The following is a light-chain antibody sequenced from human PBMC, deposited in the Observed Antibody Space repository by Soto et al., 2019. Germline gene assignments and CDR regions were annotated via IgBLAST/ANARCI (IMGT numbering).Light chain of an antibody. J-gene: IGKJ3*01. CDR2: DAS. CDR1: QSVSSY. V-gene: IGKV3-11*01. CDR3: QQRSNWPPVT. Sequence: EIVLTQSPATLSLSPGERATLSCRASQSVSSYLAWYQQKPGQAPRLLIYDASNRAIGIPARFSGSGSGTDFTLTISSLEPEDFAVYYCQQRSNWPPVTFGPGTKVDIK.